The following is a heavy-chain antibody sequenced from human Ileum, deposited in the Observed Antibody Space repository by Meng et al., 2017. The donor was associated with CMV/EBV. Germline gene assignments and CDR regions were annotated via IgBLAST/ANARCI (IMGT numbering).Heavy chain of an antibody. J-gene: IGHJ4*02. CDR1: GFTFSNYT. CDR2: ISSNGSST. Sequence: VQFVWTGGGLVQPGGSPRISCVASGFTFSNYTIHWVRQAPGKGLEYVSAISSNGSSTYYAKSVKGRFTISRDNSRNTLYLQMKSLRNEDTAVYYCVVWGYIFGVDEWGQGMLVTVSS. V-gene: IGHV3-64*01. CDR3: VVWGYIFGVDE. D-gene: IGHD3-3*02.